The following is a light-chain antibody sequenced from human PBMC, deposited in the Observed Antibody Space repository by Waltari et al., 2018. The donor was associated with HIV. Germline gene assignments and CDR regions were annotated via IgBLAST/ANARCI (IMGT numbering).Light chain of an antibody. J-gene: IGLJ3*02. CDR1: RSNIVDNP. CDR2: SAS. CDR3: AAWDGNLNGRV. Sequence: QSVLTQPPSASGTPGQRVTISCSGSRSNIVDNPVVWYPRLPGTGPTLVIYSASERPAGGPDRFSGSKSGTSASLAISGLQSEDEADYYWAAWDGNLNGRVFGGGTKLTVL. V-gene: IGLV1-44*01.